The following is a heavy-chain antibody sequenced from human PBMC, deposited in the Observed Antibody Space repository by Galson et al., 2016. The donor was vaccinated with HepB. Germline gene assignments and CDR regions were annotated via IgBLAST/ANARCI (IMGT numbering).Heavy chain of an antibody. CDR1: GYTFINYG. CDR2: ISPYNGDT. J-gene: IGHJ4*02. CDR3: ARGTVGAVDY. D-gene: IGHD1-26*01. V-gene: IGHV1-18*01. Sequence: SVKVSCKASGYTFINYGISWVRQAPGHGLEWMGWISPYNGDTKYAQEFQGRVTMTADTSTSTSYIELRSLTSDDTAVYFCARGTVGAVDYWDQGTLVTVSS.